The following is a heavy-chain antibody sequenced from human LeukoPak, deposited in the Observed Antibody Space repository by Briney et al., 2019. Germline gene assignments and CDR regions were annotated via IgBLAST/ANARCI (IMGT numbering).Heavy chain of an antibody. CDR3: ARTYCGGDCRGYYYYYYMDV. CDR1: GGSFSTYY. J-gene: IGHJ6*03. Sequence: PSETLSLTCTVSGGSFSTYYWSWIRQPAGKGLEWIGRIYTSGSTKYNPPLKSRVTVSVDTSKNQFSLKVRSVTAADTAVYYCARTYCGGDCRGYYYYYYMDVWGKGTTVTISS. CDR2: IYTSGST. D-gene: IGHD2-21*02. V-gene: IGHV4-4*07.